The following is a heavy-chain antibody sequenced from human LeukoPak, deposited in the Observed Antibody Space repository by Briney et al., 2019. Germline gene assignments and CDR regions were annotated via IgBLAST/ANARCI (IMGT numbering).Heavy chain of an antibody. J-gene: IGHJ3*01. CDR2: INHSGST. D-gene: IGHD4-23*01. CDR1: GGSFSGYY. CDR3: AGVRAGGNRAFDV. Sequence: SETLSLTCAVYGGSFSGYYWSWIRQPPGKGLEWIGEINHSGSTNYNPSLKSRVTISVDTSKNQFSLKLSSVTAADTAVYYCAGVRAGGNRAFDVWGQGTVVAVSS. V-gene: IGHV4-34*01.